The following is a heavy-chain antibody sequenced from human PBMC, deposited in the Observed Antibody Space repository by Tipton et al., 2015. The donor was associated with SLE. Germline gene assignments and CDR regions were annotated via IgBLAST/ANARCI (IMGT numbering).Heavy chain of an antibody. V-gene: IGHV1-69*13. CDR1: GYTFTGYY. J-gene: IGHJ5*02. Sequence: QLVQSGAEVKKPGASVKVSCKASGYTFTGYYMHWVRQAPGQGLEWMGGIIPIFGTANYAQKFQGRVTITADESTTTAYMELSSLRSEDTAVYYCARDLSSVRSQDWFDPWGQGTLVTVSS. CDR3: ARDLSSVRSQDWFDP. CDR2: IIPIFGTA. D-gene: IGHD1-14*01.